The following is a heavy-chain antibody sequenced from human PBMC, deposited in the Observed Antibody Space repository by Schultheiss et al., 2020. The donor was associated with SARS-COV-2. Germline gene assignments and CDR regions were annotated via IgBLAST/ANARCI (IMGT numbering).Heavy chain of an antibody. Sequence: GGSLRLSCAASGFTFSSYAMSWVRQAPGKGLEWVSRINSDGSSTSYADSVKGRFTISRDNAKNTLYLQMNSLRAEDTAVYYCAKLGFGYWGQGTLVTVSS. J-gene: IGHJ4*02. V-gene: IGHV3-23*01. CDR2: INSDGSST. D-gene: IGHD3-10*01. CDR1: GFTFSSYA. CDR3: AKLGFGY.